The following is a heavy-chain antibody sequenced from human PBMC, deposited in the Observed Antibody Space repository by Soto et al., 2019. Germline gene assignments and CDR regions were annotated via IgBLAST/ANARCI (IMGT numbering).Heavy chain of an antibody. CDR3: AKDHGYYDSSGYPTYYFDY. V-gene: IGHV3-23*01. CDR1: GFTFSTYA. D-gene: IGHD3-22*01. CDR2: IGGSGGPT. J-gene: IGHJ4*02. Sequence: GGSLRLSCAASGFTFSTYAMNWVRQAPGKGLEWVSSIGGSGGPTYYADSVRGRFTISRDNSKNTLYLQMNSLRAEDTAVYYCAKDHGYYDSSGYPTYYFDYWGQGTLVTVSS.